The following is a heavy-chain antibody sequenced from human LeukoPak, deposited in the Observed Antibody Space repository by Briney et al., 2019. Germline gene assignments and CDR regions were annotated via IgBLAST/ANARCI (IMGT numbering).Heavy chain of an antibody. J-gene: IGHJ4*02. V-gene: IGHV3-23*01. CDR3: AKDLVSQRGVGSSEKVDY. CDR2: ILGGGDTT. CDR1: GFTFNYYA. D-gene: IGHD3-10*01. Sequence: GGSLRLSCAASGFTFNYYAMNWVRQAPGKGLEWVSAILGGGDTTSYADSVKGRFTISRDNSKNTLYLQMNSLRAEDTAVYYCAKDLVSQRGVGSSEKVDYWGQGTLVTVSS.